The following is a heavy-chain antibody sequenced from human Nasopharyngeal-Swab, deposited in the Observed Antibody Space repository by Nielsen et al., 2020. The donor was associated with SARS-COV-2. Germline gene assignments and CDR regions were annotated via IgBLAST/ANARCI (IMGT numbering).Heavy chain of an antibody. D-gene: IGHD1-26*01. J-gene: IGHJ4*02. CDR2: ISSSSSTS. V-gene: IGHV3-48*02. CDR1: ESTMSRNV. Sequence: SLKISCASSESTMSRNVMHWVRQAPGKVLEWVAYISSSSSTSYYADSVKGRFTISRDNPKNSLYLQMNSLTDEDTALYYCARDVAIVGATLENWGQGTLVTVSS. CDR3: ARDVAIVGATLEN.